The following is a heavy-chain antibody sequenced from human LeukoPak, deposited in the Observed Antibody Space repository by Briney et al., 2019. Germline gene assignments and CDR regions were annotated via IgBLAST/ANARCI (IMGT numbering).Heavy chain of an antibody. V-gene: IGHV3-21*01. Sequence: GGSLRLSCAASGFTFSTYSMNWVRQAPGKGLEWVSSISSSSIYIYYADSVKGRFTISRDNAKNSLYLQMNSLRAEDTAVYYCAELGITMIGGVWGKGTTVTISS. CDR1: GFTFSTYS. CDR3: AELGITMIGGV. D-gene: IGHD3-10*02. CDR2: ISSSSIYI. J-gene: IGHJ6*04.